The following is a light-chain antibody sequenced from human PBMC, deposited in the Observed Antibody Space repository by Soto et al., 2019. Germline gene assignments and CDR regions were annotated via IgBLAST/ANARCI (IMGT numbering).Light chain of an antibody. CDR3: QQRSDWPIT. CDR1: QSISNS. V-gene: IGKV3-11*01. Sequence: EVVLTQSPATLSLSPGERATLSCRASQSISNSLAWYQQKPGQAPRLLIYDASNRATGFPARFSGSGSGTDLTLTISSLEPEAVAVYYCQQRSDWPITYGQGTRLEIK. CDR2: DAS. J-gene: IGKJ5*01.